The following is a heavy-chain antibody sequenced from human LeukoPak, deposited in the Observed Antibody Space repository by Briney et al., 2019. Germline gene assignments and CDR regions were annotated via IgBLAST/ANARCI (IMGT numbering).Heavy chain of an antibody. CDR2: IIPILGIA. V-gene: IGHV1-69*04. J-gene: IGHJ4*02. CDR3: AAYYYDSHLDY. D-gene: IGHD3-22*01. CDR1: GGTFSSYA. Sequence: SVKVSCKASGGTFSSYAISWERQAPGQGLEWMGRIIPILGIANYAQKFQGRVTITADKSTSTAYMELSSLRSEDTAVYYCAAYYYDSHLDYWGQGTLVTVSS.